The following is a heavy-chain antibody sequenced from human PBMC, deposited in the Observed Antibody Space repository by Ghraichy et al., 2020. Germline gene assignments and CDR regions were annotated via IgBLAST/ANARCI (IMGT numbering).Heavy chain of an antibody. D-gene: IGHD5-12*01. CDR3: ATLTSALALRGYSGYDPLFDL. Sequence: SETLSLTCTVSGGSISSYYWSWIRQPPGKGLEWIGYIYYSGSTNYNPSLKSRVTISVDTSKNQFSLKLSSVTAADTAVYYCATLTSALALRGYSGYDPLFDLWGRGTLVTVSS. V-gene: IGHV4-59*08. CDR1: GGSISSYY. CDR2: IYYSGST. J-gene: IGHJ2*01.